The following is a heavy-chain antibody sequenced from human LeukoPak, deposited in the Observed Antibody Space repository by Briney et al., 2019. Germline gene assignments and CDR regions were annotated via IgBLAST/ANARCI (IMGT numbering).Heavy chain of an antibody. D-gene: IGHD3-10*01. Sequence: SETLSLTCAVYGGSFSGYYWSWIRQPPGKGLEWIGEINHSGSTNYNPSLKSRVTISVDTSKNQFSLTLSSVTAADTAVYYCARRGYYGSGSYYNDSNWFDPWGQGTLVTVSS. J-gene: IGHJ5*02. CDR1: GGSFSGYY. V-gene: IGHV4-34*01. CDR3: ARRGYYGSGSYYNDSNWFDP. CDR2: INHSGST.